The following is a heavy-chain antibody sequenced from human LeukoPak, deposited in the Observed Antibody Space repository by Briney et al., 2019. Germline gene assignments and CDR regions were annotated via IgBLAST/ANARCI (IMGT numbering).Heavy chain of an antibody. J-gene: IGHJ4*02. CDR2: IHNSGSSI. V-gene: IGHV3-48*03. Sequence: GGSLRLSCAASGFTFSSYEINWVRQAPGKGLEWISYIHNSGSSIQYADSVKGRFTISRDNSKNTRYLQMNSLRAEDTAVYYCARRAGAYSHPYDYWGQGTLVTVSS. D-gene: IGHD4/OR15-4a*01. CDR1: GFTFSSYE. CDR3: ARRAGAYSHPYDY.